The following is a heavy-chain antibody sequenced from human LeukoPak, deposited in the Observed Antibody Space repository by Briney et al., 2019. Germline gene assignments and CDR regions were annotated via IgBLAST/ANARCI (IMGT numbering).Heavy chain of an antibody. CDR2: MYYSGST. CDR1: GGSISSGDYY. J-gene: IGHJ4*02. V-gene: IGHV4-30-4*01. Sequence: SQTLSLTCTVSGGSISSGDYYWSWIRQPPGKGLEWIAYMYYSGSTYYNPSLKNRVTMSADTSKNQLSLKLSSVTAADTAVYYCARGDMITFGGVIVSHDYWGQGTLVTVSS. D-gene: IGHD3-16*02. CDR3: ARGDMITFGGVIVSHDY.